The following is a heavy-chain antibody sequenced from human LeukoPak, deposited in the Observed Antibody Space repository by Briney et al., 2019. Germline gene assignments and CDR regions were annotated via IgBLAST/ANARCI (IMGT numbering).Heavy chain of an antibody. CDR3: ARTVTSPRRYYYGMDV. CDR1: GGSFSGYY. J-gene: IGHJ6*04. CDR2: INHSGST. D-gene: IGHD4-17*01. Sequence: SETLSLTCAVYGGSFSGYYWSWIRQPPGKGLEWIGEINHSGSTNYNPSLKSRVTISVDTSKNQFSLKLSSVTVADTAVYYCARTVTSPRRYYYGMDVWGKGTTVTVSS. V-gene: IGHV4-34*01.